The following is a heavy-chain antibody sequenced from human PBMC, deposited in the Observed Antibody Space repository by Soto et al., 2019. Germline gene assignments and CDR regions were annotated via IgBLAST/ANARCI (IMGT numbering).Heavy chain of an antibody. D-gene: IGHD2-15*01. Sequence: GGSLRLSCAASGFTFSIYAMHWVRQAPGKGLEWVAIISYDGSIKYYADSVKGRFTISRDNSKNTLYLQMNSLRAEDTAVYYCARDQSPEVVVTATRWFDPWGQGTLVTVSS. V-gene: IGHV3-30-3*01. CDR2: ISYDGSIK. CDR1: GFTFSIYA. J-gene: IGHJ5*02. CDR3: ARDQSPEVVVTATRWFDP.